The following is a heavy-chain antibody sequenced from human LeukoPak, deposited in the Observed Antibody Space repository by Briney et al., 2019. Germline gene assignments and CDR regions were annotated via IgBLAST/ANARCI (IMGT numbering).Heavy chain of an antibody. CDR3: AKAGSWYYFDY. J-gene: IGHJ4*02. CDR1: GFTFSSYG. CDR2: ISGNSGTT. D-gene: IGHD6-13*01. Sequence: PGGSLRLSCAASGFTFSSYGMSWVRQAPGKGLEWVSGISGNSGTTYYADSVKGRFTISRDNSKNTLYLQMNSLRAEDTAVYYCAKAGSWYYFDYWGQGTLVTVSS. V-gene: IGHV3-23*01.